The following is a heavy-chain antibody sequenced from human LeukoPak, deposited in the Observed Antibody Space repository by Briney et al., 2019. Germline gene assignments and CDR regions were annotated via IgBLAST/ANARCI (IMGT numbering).Heavy chain of an antibody. D-gene: IGHD1-7*01. Sequence: PGGSLRLSCAASGFTFTTYYMYWVRQAPGKGLVWVAGISDDGRTTDYADSVKGRFTISRDNAKDTLYLQMNSLRAEDTAVYYCVSYNWKYPDYWGQGTLVTVSS. CDR2: ISDDGRTT. CDR3: VSYNWKYPDY. J-gene: IGHJ4*02. CDR1: GFTFTTYY. V-gene: IGHV3-74*01.